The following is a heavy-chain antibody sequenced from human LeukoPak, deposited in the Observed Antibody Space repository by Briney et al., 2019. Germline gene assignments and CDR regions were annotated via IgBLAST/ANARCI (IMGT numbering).Heavy chain of an antibody. CDR2: ISGGGVNT. CDR1: GFPFSNYA. D-gene: IGHD3-3*01. J-gene: IGHJ3*01. CDR3: AKEGRGYDFWGGYTFDV. V-gene: IGHV3-23*01. Sequence: PGGSLGLSCTASGFPFSNYALSWVRQAPGEGLEWVAAISGGGVNTYYAESVKGRFTVSRDNSENTLHLQMNSLRVDDTAVYYCAKEGRGYDFWGGYTFDVWGRGTMVSVSS.